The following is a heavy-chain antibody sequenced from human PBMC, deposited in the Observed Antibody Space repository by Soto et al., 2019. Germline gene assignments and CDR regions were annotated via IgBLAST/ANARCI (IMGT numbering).Heavy chain of an antibody. CDR1: GYTFTGYY. Sequence: ASVKVSCKASGYTFTGYYMHWVRQAPGQGLEWMGWINPNSGGTNYAQKFQGWVTMTRDTSISTAYMELSRLRSDDTAVYYCARESTAAGQLRFDYWGQGTLVTVSS. J-gene: IGHJ4*02. V-gene: IGHV1-2*04. CDR3: ARESTAAGQLRFDY. CDR2: INPNSGGT. D-gene: IGHD6-13*01.